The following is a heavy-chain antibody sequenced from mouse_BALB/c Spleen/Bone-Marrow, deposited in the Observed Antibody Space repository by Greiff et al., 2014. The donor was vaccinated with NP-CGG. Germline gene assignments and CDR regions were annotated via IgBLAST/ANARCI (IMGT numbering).Heavy chain of an antibody. CDR1: GYNFTSYR. J-gene: IGHJ3*01. CDR3: ARFSQLGLLAY. V-gene: IGHV1-55*01. CDR2: IYPGSGST. Sequence: QVQLKESGAELVKPGTSVKLSCKASGYNFTSYRINWVKLRPGQGLEWIGDIYPGSGSTNYNEKFKSKATLTVDTSSSTAYMQLSSLASEDSALYYCARFSQLGLLAYWGQGTLVTVSA. D-gene: IGHD3-1*01.